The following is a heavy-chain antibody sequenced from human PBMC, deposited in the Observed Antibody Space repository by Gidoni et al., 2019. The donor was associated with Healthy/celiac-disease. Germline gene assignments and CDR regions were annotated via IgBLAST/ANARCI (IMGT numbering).Heavy chain of an antibody. V-gene: IGHV3-30-3*01. CDR2: ISYDGSNK. CDR1: GFTFRSYA. CDR3: ARAGGSYTGYYFDY. Sequence: QVQLVESGGGVVQPGRSLRLSCAASGFTFRSYAMHWVRQAPGKGLEWVAVISYDGSNKYYADSVKGRFTISRDNSKNTLYLQMNSLRAEDTAVYYCARAGGSYTGYYFDYWGQGTLVTVSS. J-gene: IGHJ4*02. D-gene: IGHD1-26*01.